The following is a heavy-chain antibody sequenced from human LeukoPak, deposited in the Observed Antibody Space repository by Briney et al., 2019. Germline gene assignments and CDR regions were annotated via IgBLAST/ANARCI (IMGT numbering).Heavy chain of an antibody. V-gene: IGHV4-59*08. CDR3: ARHSAAAGIGY. Sequence: SETLSLTCTVPGGSISSYYWSWIRQPPGKGLEWIGYIYYSGSTNYNPSLESRVTISVDTSKNQFSLKLSSVTAADTAVYYCARHSAAAGIGYWGQGTLVTVSS. D-gene: IGHD6-13*01. CDR2: IYYSGST. CDR1: GGSISSYY. J-gene: IGHJ4*02.